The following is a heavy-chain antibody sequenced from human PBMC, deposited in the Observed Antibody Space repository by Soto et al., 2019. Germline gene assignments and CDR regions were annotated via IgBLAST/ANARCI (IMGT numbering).Heavy chain of an antibody. CDR1: GFTFSSCA. J-gene: IGHJ2*01. Sequence: GGSLRLSCAASGFTFSSCAMSWVRQAPGKGLEWVSAISGSGGSTYYADSVKGRFTISRDNSKNTLYLQMNSLRAEDTAVYYCAKLYNWNYERYFDLWGRGTLVTVSS. V-gene: IGHV3-23*01. D-gene: IGHD1-7*01. CDR3: AKLYNWNYERYFDL. CDR2: ISGSGGST.